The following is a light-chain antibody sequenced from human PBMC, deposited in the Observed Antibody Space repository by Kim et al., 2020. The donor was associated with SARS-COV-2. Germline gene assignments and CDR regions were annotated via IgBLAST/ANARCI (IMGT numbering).Light chain of an antibody. CDR3: KQYGR. CDR1: QSVSSRY. Sequence: DIVLTQSPATLSWSPGDRATLSCGASQSVSSRYLAWYQQTPGLAPRLLVYDASSRATGIPDRVSGSGSGTDFTITISSLEPEDCAVYYCKQYGRFGQGTRVEIK. V-gene: IGKV3D-20*01. CDR2: DAS. J-gene: IGKJ5*01.